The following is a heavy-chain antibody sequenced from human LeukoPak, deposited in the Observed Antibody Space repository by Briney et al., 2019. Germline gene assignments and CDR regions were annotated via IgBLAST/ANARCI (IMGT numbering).Heavy chain of an antibody. CDR3: ARVRGSGWYWWFDP. CDR1: GFTFSSYS. D-gene: IGHD6-19*01. V-gene: IGHV3-7*01. CDR2: IKQDGSEK. Sequence: GGSLRLSCAASGFTFSSYSMNWVRQAPGKGLEWVANIKQDGSEKYYVDSVKGRFTISRDNAKNSLYLQMNSLRAEDTAVYYCARVRGSGWYWWFDPWGQGTLVTVSS. J-gene: IGHJ5*02.